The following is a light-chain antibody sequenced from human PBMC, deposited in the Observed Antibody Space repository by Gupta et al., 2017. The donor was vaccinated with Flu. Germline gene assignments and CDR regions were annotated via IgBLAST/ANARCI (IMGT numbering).Light chain of an antibody. J-gene: IGLJ3*02. CDR1: SSDIDTYNY. CDR2: DVN. Sequence: QSALTQPRSVSVSPGQSVTISCTRTSSDIDTYNYVSWYQHPPAKAPQLMVYDVNKRPSGVPVRFSGSKSGNTASLTXSXLKAEDXADYYCSSYAGTDNRVFGGGTKLTVL. V-gene: IGLV2-11*01. CDR3: SSYAGTDNRV.